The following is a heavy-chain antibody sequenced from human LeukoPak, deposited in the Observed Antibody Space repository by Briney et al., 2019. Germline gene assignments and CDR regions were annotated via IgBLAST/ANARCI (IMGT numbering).Heavy chain of an antibody. CDR3: ARDERIGNWRVSYFDY. V-gene: IGHV3-30*02. CDR2: IQSDGSDK. CDR1: GFTFNSFA. D-gene: IGHD1-1*01. J-gene: IGHJ4*02. Sequence: GGSLRLSRAASGFTFNSFAMHWVRQAPGKGLEHLAFIQSDGSDKYYADSVKGRFTISRDNAKNSLYLQMNSLRAEDTAVYYCARDERIGNWRVSYFDYWGQGTLVTVSS.